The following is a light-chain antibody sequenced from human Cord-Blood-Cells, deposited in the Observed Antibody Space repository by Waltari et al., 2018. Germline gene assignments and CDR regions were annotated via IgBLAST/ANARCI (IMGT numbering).Light chain of an antibody. CDR3: QQYYSTLPIT. Sequence: DLVMTQSPDSLAVSLGERATIHCQSSQRVLYSSNNKNYLAWYQQKPGQPPKLLIYWASTRESGVPDRFSGSGSGTDFTLTISSLQAEDVAVYYCQQYYSTLPITFGQGTRLEIK. CDR1: QRVLYSSNNKNY. J-gene: IGKJ5*01. V-gene: IGKV4-1*01. CDR2: WAS.